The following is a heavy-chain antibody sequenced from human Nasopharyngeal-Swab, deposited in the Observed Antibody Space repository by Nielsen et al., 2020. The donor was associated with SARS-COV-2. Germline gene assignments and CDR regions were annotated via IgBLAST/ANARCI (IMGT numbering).Heavy chain of an antibody. D-gene: IGHD5-12*01. CDR2: ISGGDDST. Sequence: GGSLRLSCAASGFTFSNYAMNWVRKAPGRGLEWVSGISGGDDSTKYADSVKGRFTISRDNSKNTLDLQMNSLRAEDTAIYYCAKDRDSGDDSGEYYHYYGMDVWGQGTTVTVSS. CDR3: AKDRDSGDDSGEYYHYYGMDV. CDR1: GFTFSNYA. V-gene: IGHV3-23*01. J-gene: IGHJ6*02.